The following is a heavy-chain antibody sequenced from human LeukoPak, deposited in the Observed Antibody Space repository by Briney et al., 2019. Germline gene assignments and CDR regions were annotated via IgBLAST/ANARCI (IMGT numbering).Heavy chain of an antibody. V-gene: IGHV3-11*04. CDR3: ARGARSSWFHFDY. D-gene: IGHD6-13*01. J-gene: IGHJ4*02. CDR1: GFTFSDYY. CDR2: ISSSGSTI. Sequence: PGGSLRLSCAASGFTFSDYYMSWIRQAPGKGLEWVSYISSSGSTIYYADSVKGRSTISRDNAKNSLYLQMNSLRAEDTAVYYCARGARSSWFHFDYWGQGTLVTVST.